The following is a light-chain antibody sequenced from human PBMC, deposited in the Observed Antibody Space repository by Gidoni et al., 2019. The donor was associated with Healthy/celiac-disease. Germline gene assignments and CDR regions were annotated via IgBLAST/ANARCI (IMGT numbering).Light chain of an antibody. CDR2: LGA. CDR3: MQALQTPPYT. J-gene: IGKJ2*01. V-gene: IGKV2-28*01. CDR1: QSLLHSNGYNY. Sequence: DIVMTQSPLSLPVTPGEPASISCRASQSLLHSNGYNYLDWYLQKPGQSPQHLIYLGANRAYGVADRFSGSRSGTDFTLKISRGEAEDVGVYYCMQALQTPPYTFGHGTKLGIK.